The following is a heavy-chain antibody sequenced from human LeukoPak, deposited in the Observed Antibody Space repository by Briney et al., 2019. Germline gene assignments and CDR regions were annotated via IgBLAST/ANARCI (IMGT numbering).Heavy chain of an antibody. D-gene: IGHD4-17*01. V-gene: IGHV1-24*01. CDR1: GYTLTELS. Sequence: ASVKVSCKVSGYTLTELSMHWVRQAPGKGLEWMGGFDPEDGETIYAQKFQGRVTMTEDTSTDTAYMELSSLRSEDTAVYYCATGGLYPLDYGVPSYYYMDVWGKGTTVTVSS. CDR2: FDPEDGET. CDR3: ATGGLYPLDYGVPSYYYMDV. J-gene: IGHJ6*03.